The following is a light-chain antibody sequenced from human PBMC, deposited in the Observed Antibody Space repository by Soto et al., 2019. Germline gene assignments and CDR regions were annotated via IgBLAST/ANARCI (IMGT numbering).Light chain of an antibody. J-gene: IGKJ1*01. CDR3: QLYGTSRT. CDR1: QSLGSDY. V-gene: IGKV3-20*01. Sequence: ETVLTQSPGTLSLSPGERATLSCRASQSLGSDYLAWYQQKPGQAPRLLIYAVSSRATDIPDRVSGSGSGTDFTLSISRLEQADFAMYYCQLYGTSRTFGQGTKVEI. CDR2: AVS.